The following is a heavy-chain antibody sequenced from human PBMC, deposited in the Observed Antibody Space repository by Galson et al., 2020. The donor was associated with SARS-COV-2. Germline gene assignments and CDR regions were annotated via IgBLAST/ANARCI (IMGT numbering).Heavy chain of an antibody. Sequence: GGSLRLSCAASGFTFSSYAMSWVRQAPGKGLEWVSSISGCGDSTYYGDSVKGRFPISRDNSKNTLYLQMNSLRDEDTAVYYCGKSMHDSSGYYPNQFDYWGQGTLVTVAS. CDR3: GKSMHDSSGYYPNQFDY. J-gene: IGHJ4*02. CDR2: ISGCGDST. V-gene: IGHV3-23*01. CDR1: GFTFSSYA. D-gene: IGHD3-22*01.